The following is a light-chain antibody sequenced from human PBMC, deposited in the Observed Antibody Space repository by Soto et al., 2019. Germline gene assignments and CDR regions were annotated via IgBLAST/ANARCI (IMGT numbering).Light chain of an antibody. J-gene: IGLJ1*01. CDR2: EVS. Sequence: ALTQPPSVSGSPGQSVTISCTGTSSDVGNYNRASWYQQPPGTAPKVIIYEVSNRPSGVPDRFSGSKSGNTASLTISGLQAEDEADYYCSSYTSSSTYVFGTGTKLTVL. CDR1: SSDVGNYNR. CDR3: SSYTSSSTYV. V-gene: IGLV2-18*02.